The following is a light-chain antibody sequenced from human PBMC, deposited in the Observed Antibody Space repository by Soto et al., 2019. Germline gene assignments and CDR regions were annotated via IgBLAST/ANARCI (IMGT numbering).Light chain of an antibody. J-gene: IGKJ4*01. Sequence: EIVLTQSPATLSLSPGQRATLSCRASQSVNSYLAWYQQKPGQAPRLLIYDASNRATGIPARFSGSGSGTDFTLIISSLEPEDFAVYYCQQRSNWPTFGGGTKVEIK. CDR2: DAS. CDR1: QSVNSY. V-gene: IGKV3-11*01. CDR3: QQRSNWPT.